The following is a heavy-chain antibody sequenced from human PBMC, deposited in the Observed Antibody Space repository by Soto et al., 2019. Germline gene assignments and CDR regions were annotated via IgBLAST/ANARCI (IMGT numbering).Heavy chain of an antibody. V-gene: IGHV3-23*01. CDR3: VKHSGGLNT. Sequence: QLLQSGGGLVQPGGSLTLSCAASGFTFGTTDMSWVRQAPGEGLEWASTIDGSGGITYYADSVKGRFTISRDNSRNTVYLQMNSLRGDDTALYYCVKHSGGLNTWGQGALVTVSS. D-gene: IGHD3-10*01. CDR2: IDGSGGIT. CDR1: GFTFGTTD. J-gene: IGHJ5*02.